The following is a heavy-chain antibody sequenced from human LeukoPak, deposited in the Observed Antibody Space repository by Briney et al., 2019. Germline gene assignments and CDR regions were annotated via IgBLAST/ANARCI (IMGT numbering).Heavy chain of an antibody. CDR3: AREQQGRRAAFDY. J-gene: IGHJ4*02. Sequence: GGSLRLSCAASGFTFRSSGMHWVRQTPGKGLEWVAFIWYDGNEIYYADSVKGRFTISRDNSRNTLYLQMNSLRTEDTAMYYCAREQQGRRAAFDYWGQGTPVTVSS. D-gene: IGHD1-1*01. CDR1: GFTFRSSG. CDR2: IWYDGNEI. V-gene: IGHV3-30*02.